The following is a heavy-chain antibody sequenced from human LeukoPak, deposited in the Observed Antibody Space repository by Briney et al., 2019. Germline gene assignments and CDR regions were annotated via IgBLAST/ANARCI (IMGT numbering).Heavy chain of an antibody. D-gene: IGHD2-15*01. CDR2: ISYDGSNK. V-gene: IGHV3-30*04. CDR1: GFTFSSYA. CDR3: ARDEEVVVVAATVY. J-gene: IGHJ4*02. Sequence: GGSLRLSCAASGFTFSSYAMHWVRQAPGKGLEWVAVISYDGSNKYYADSVKGRLTISRDNSKNTLYLQMNSLRAEDTAVYYCARDEEVVVVAATVYWGQGTLVTVSS.